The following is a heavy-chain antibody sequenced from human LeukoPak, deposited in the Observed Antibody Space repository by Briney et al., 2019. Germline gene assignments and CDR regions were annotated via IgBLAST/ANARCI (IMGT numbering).Heavy chain of an antibody. J-gene: IGHJ4*02. D-gene: IGHD3-22*01. CDR1: GGSFSGYY. Sequence: SETLSLTCAVYGGSFSGYYWSWIRQPPGKGLEWIGEINHSGSTNYNPSLKSRVTISVDTSKNQFSLKPSSVTAADTAVYYCARGHYYDSSGYRVWGQGTLVTVSS. V-gene: IGHV4-34*01. CDR2: INHSGST. CDR3: ARGHYYDSSGYRV.